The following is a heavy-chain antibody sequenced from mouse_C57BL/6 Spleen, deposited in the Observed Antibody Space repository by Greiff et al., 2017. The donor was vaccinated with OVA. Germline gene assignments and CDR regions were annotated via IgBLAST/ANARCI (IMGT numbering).Heavy chain of an antibody. CDR1: GYTFTSYW. V-gene: IGHV1-64*01. CDR2: IHPNSGST. D-gene: IGHD1-1*01. J-gene: IGHJ4*01. CDR3: ARYYYGSSSYYYAMDY. Sequence: QVQLQQPGAELVKPGASVKLSCKASGYTFTSYWMHWVKQRPGQGLEWIGMIHPNSGSTNYNEKFKSTATLTVDKSSSTAYMQLSSLTSEDSAVYYCARYYYGSSSYYYAMDYWGQGTSVTVSS.